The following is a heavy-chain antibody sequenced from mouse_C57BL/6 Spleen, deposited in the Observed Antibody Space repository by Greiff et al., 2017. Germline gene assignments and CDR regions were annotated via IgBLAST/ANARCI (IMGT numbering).Heavy chain of an antibody. D-gene: IGHD3-3*01. J-gene: IGHJ1*03. Sequence: VLLQQSGAELVRPGASVKLSCTASGFNIKDYSMHWVKQRPEQGLEWIGRIDPGDGDTEYAPKFQGKATMTADTSSNTAYRQLSSLTSEDTAVYYCTELEQDRGYFEVWGTGTTVTVSS. V-gene: IGHV14-1*01. CDR1: GFNIKDYS. CDR3: TELEQDRGYFEV. CDR2: IDPGDGDT.